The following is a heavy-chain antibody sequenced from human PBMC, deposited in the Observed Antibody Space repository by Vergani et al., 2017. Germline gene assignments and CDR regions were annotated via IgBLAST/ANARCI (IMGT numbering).Heavy chain of an antibody. J-gene: IGHJ4*02. V-gene: IGHV1-46*01. CDR1: GYTFSNYY. CDR2: INPSGGHT. Sequence: QVQVVQSGAEVKKSGASVKVSCKTSGYTFSNYYMHWVRQAPGQGLEWMGIINPSGGHTNYAQKFQGRVTMTRDTSTSTVYMELSSLRSEDTALYYCAIVTDYYDSSGYYLDYWGQGTLVTVSS. D-gene: IGHD3-22*01. CDR3: AIVTDYYDSSGYYLDY.